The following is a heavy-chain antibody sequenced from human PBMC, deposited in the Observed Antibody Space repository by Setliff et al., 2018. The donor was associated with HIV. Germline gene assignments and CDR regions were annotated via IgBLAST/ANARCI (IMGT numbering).Heavy chain of an antibody. CDR1: GGSISSHY. J-gene: IGHJ6*03. V-gene: IGHV4-59*11. Sequence: PSETLSLTCTVSGGSISSHYWSWIRQPPGKGLEWIGYIYYSGSTNYNPSLKSRVTISVDTSKNQFSPKLSSVTAADTAVYYCARGGIGDYYYYYMDVWGKGTTVTVSS. CDR2: IYYSGST. CDR3: ARGGIGDYYYYYMDV. D-gene: IGHD3-10*01.